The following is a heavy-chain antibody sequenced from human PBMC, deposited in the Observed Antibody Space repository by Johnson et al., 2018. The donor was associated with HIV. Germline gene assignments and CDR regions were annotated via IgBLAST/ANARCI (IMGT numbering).Heavy chain of an antibody. J-gene: IGHJ3*02. V-gene: IGHV3-23*04. CDR1: GFTVTSSY. D-gene: IGHD1-7*01. Sequence: VQLVESGGGVVKPGGSLRLSCAASGFTVTSSYMSWVRQTPGKGLEWVSAISGSGGSTYYADSVKGRFTISRDNSKNTLYLQMNSLRAEDTAVYYCAKDGTMTWAFDIWGQGTMVTVSS. CDR3: AKDGTMTWAFDI. CDR2: ISGSGGST.